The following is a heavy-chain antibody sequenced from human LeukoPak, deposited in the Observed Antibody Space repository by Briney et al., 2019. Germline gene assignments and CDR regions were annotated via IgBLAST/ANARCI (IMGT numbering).Heavy chain of an antibody. CDR2: MNPNSGNT. J-gene: IGHJ4*02. V-gene: IGHV1-8*02. CDR3: ARELERWEPVDY. CDR1: GYTFTGYY. D-gene: IGHD1-26*01. Sequence: GASVKVSCKASGYTFTGYYMHWVRQATGQGLEWMGWMNPNSGNTGYAQKFQGRVTMTRNTSISTAYMELSRLRSDDTAVYYCARELERWEPVDYWGQGTLVTVSS.